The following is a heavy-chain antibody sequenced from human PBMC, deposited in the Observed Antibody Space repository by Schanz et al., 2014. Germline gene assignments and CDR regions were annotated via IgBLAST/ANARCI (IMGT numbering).Heavy chain of an antibody. V-gene: IGHV1-18*01. D-gene: IGHD3-10*01. J-gene: IGHJ6*02. CDR1: GYTFISYG. CDR2: ISAYNGHT. Sequence: QVQLVQSGVEVKKPGASVKVSCKASGYTFISYGIKWVRQAPGQGLEWMGWISAYNGHTDYAQKLQGRVTLTTDTSTSTAYMELRNLRSDDTAVYYCARAKRFGDMDVWGQGTTVTVSS. CDR3: ARAKRFGDMDV.